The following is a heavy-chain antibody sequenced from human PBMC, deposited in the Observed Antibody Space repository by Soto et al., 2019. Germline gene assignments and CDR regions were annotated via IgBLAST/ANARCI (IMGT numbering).Heavy chain of an antibody. J-gene: IGHJ6*02. CDR2: ISWNSGSI. CDR1: GFTFDDYA. Sequence: PGGSLRLSCAASGFTFDDYAMHWVRQAPGKGLEWVSGISWNSGSIGYADSVKGRFTISRDNAKNSLYLQMNSLRAEDTALYYCAKDANADGMDVWGQGTTVTVSS. CDR3: AKDANADGMDV. V-gene: IGHV3-9*01. D-gene: IGHD2-8*01.